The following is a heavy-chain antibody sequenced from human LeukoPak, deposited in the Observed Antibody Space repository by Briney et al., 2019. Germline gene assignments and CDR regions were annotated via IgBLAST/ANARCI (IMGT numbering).Heavy chain of an antibody. V-gene: IGHV4-39*07. CDR1: GGSISSSSYY. CDR3: ARGGRSRALKTTYYFDY. D-gene: IGHD6-13*01. Sequence: SETLSLTCTVSGGSISSSSYYWGWIRQPPGKGLEWIGSIYYSGSTYYNPSLKSRVTISVDTSKNQFSLKLSSVTAADTAVYYCARGGRSRALKTTYYFDYWGQGTLVTVSS. J-gene: IGHJ4*02. CDR2: IYYSGST.